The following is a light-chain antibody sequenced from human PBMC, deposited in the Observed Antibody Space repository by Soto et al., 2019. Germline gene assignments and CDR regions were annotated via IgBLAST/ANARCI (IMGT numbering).Light chain of an antibody. CDR3: QQYGGVPYT. CDR1: ESISRDY. Sequence: ELVLTQSPGTLSLSPGQRATLSCRASESISRDYLAWYPLRLGQAPSLLIYGASSGATGIPDRFSGSGSWTDFTLTISRLEPEDFAIYYCQQYGGVPYTFGQGTKLEIK. J-gene: IGKJ2*01. V-gene: IGKV3-20*01. CDR2: GAS.